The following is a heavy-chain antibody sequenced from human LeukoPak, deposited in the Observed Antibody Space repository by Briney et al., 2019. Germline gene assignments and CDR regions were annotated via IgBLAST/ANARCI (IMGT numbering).Heavy chain of an antibody. CDR3: ARVPTGYSSSWYPHNWFDP. J-gene: IGHJ5*02. V-gene: IGHV1-69*05. D-gene: IGHD6-13*01. Sequence: AASVKVSCKASGGTFSSYAISWVRQAPGQGLEWMGGIIPIFGTANYAQKLQGRVTMTTDTSTSTAYMELRSLRSDDTAVYYCARVPTGYSSSWYPHNWFDPWGQGTLVAVSS. CDR2: IIPIFGTA. CDR1: GGTFSSYA.